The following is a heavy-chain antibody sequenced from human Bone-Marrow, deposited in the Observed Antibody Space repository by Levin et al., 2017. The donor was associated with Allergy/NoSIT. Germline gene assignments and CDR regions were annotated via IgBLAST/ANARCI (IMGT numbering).Heavy chain of an antibody. D-gene: IGHD2-15*01. V-gene: IGHV3-11*01. CDR1: GITITDYF. Sequence: PGGSLRLSCAASGITITDYFMNWVRQAPGKGLEWLSYIDSGGTTIKYADSVQGRFIISRDNAKKSLYLQINSLLAEDTAVSYCARGRWRSFFGMDVWGQGTTVIVSS. CDR2: IDSGGTTI. J-gene: IGHJ6*02. CDR3: ARGRWRSFFGMDV.